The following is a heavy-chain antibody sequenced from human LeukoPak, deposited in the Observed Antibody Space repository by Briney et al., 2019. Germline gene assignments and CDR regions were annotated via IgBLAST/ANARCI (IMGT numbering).Heavy chain of an antibody. CDR2: IYYSGST. Sequence: SETLSLTCTVSGGSICSYYWSWIRQPPGKGLEWIGYIYYSGSTNYNPSLKSRVTISVDTSKNQFSLKLSSVTAADTAVYYCARTTVTGFDIWGQGTMVTVSS. D-gene: IGHD4-17*01. CDR3: ARTTVTGFDI. CDR1: GGSICSYY. V-gene: IGHV4-59*08. J-gene: IGHJ3*02.